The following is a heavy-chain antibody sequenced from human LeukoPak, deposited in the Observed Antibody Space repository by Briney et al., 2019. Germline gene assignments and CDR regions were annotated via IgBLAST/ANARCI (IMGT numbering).Heavy chain of an antibody. J-gene: IGHJ4*02. D-gene: IGHD2-2*01. CDR1: GYSISSGYY. CDR3: ARGDCSSTSCYLFDY. V-gene: IGHV4-38-2*01. Sequence: SETLSLTCAVSGYSISSGYYWGWIRQSPGKGLEWIGSIYHSGSTYYNPSLKSRVTISVDTSKNQFSLKLSSVTAADTAVYCCARGDCSSTSCYLFDYWGQGTLVTVSS. CDR2: IYHSGST.